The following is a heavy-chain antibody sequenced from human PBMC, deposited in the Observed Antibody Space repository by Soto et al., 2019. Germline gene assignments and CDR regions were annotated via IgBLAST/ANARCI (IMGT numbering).Heavy chain of an antibody. CDR2: ISGSGGST. Sequence: GGSLRLSCAASGFTFSSYAMSWVRQAPGKGLEWVSAISGSGGSTYYADSVKGRFTISRDNSKNTLYLQMNSLRAEDTAVYYCAKDRSSFRYGHYGMDVWGQGTTVTVPS. D-gene: IGHD5-18*01. CDR3: AKDRSSFRYGHYGMDV. CDR1: GFTFSSYA. V-gene: IGHV3-23*01. J-gene: IGHJ6*02.